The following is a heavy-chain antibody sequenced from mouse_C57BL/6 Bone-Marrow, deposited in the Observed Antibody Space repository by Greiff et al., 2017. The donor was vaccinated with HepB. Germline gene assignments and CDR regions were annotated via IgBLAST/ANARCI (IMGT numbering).Heavy chain of an antibody. CDR3: ARPESFWYFDV. CDR2: ISSGSSTI. CDR1: GFTFSDYG. V-gene: IGHV5-17*01. J-gene: IGHJ1*03. Sequence: EVKVEESGGGLVKPGGSLKLSCAASGFTFSDYGMHWVRQAPEKGLEWVAYISSGSSTIYYADTVKGRFTISRDNAKNTLFLQMTSLRSEDTAMYYCARPESFWYFDVWGTGTTVTVSS.